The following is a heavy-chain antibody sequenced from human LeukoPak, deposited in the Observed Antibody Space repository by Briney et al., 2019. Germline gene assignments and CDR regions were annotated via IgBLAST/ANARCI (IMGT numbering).Heavy chain of an antibody. J-gene: IGHJ4*02. D-gene: IGHD3-22*01. CDR1: GYSFTSYW. CDR3: ARLEVADHYDRSGYFDY. CDR2: IDPSDSYT. V-gene: IGHV5-10-1*04. Sequence: GESLKISCKGSGYSFTSYWISWVRQMPGKGLEWVGRIDPSDSYTKYSPSFQGQVTISADRSISSAYLQWSSLKASDTAMYYCARLEVADHYDRSGYFDYWGQGTLVTVSS.